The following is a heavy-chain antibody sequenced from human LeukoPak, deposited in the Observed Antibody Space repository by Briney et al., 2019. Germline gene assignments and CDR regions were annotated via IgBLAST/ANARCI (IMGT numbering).Heavy chain of an antibody. Sequence: TGRSLRLSCAASGFTFSSYGMHWVRQAPGKGLEWVGRIKSKTDGGTTDYAAPVKGRFTISRDDSKNTLYLQMNSLKTEDTAVYYCTTAPVLLWFGELWSGMDVWGQGTTVTVSS. CDR1: GFTFSSYG. J-gene: IGHJ6*01. V-gene: IGHV3-15*01. CDR3: TTAPVLLWFGELWSGMDV. CDR2: IKSKTDGGTT. D-gene: IGHD3-10*01.